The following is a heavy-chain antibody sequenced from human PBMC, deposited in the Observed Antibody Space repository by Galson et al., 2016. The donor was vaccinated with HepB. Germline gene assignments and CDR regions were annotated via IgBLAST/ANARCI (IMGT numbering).Heavy chain of an antibody. Sequence: SLRLSCATSGFTYSTYWMHWVRQTPGKGLVWVSLINSDGSGTIYADSVKGRFTISRDNAKNTLYLQMNSLRVEDTAVYYCARGRLPTSYRGLAYWGQGTLVTVSS. D-gene: IGHD2-15*01. J-gene: IGHJ4*02. V-gene: IGHV3-74*01. CDR1: GFTYSTYW. CDR2: INSDGSGT. CDR3: ARGRLPTSYRGLAY.